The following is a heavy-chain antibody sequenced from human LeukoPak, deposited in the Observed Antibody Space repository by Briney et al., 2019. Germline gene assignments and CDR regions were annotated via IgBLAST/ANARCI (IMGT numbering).Heavy chain of an antibody. CDR3: ARRQGVIVVVGPFDL. V-gene: IGHV3-20*04. CDR1: GFTFEDYG. CDR2: INWNGGGT. D-gene: IGHD3-22*01. Sequence: PGGSLRLSCAASGFTFEDYGMNWVRQAPGKGLEWVSGINWNGGGTGYADSVKGRFTISRDNAKNSLYLQMNSLRAEDTALYYCARRQGVIVVVGPFDLWGQGTLVSVSS. J-gene: IGHJ4*02.